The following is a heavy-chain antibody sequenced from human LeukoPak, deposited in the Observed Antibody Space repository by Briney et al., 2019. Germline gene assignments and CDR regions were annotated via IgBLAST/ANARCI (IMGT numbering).Heavy chain of an antibody. D-gene: IGHD2-8*02. V-gene: IGHV3-7*01. CDR2: IKQDGSEK. J-gene: IGHJ4*02. CDR1: GLTFSSYW. Sequence: GGSLRLSCAASGLTFSSYWMSWVRQAPGKGLEWVANIKQDGSEKYYVDSVKGRFTISRDNAKNSLFLEMTGLTAEDSAVYYCVRLVHVWGQGALVTVSS. CDR3: VRLVHV.